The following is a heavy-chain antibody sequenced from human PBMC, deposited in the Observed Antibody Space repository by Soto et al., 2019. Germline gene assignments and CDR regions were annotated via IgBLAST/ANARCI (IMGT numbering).Heavy chain of an antibody. Sequence: GGSLRLSCAASGFTFSNAWMSWVRQAPGKGLEWVGRIKSKTDGGTTDYAAPVKGRFTISRDDSKNTLYLQMNSLKTEDTAVYYCTIRTRDYDFWSGYTRWGQGTLVTVSS. CDR2: IKSKTDGGTT. CDR1: GFTFSNAW. J-gene: IGHJ4*02. CDR3: TIRTRDYDFWSGYTR. D-gene: IGHD3-3*01. V-gene: IGHV3-15*01.